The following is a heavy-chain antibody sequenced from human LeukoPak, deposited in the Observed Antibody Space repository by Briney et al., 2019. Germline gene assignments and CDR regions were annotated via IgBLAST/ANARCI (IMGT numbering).Heavy chain of an antibody. CDR3: ARDLGIVVVGPFDS. Sequence: GGSLRLSCAASGFTFSSYEMNWVRQAPGKGLEWVSGRNGGSTRYADSVKGRFTISRDNAKNSLYLQMNSLRAENTALYYCARDLGIVVVGPFDSWGQGTPVTVSS. D-gene: IGHD2-2*03. CDR1: GFTFSSYE. V-gene: IGHV3-20*04. J-gene: IGHJ4*02. CDR2: RNGGST.